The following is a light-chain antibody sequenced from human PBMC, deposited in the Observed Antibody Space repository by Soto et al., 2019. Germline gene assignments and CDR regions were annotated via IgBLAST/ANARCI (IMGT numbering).Light chain of an antibody. J-gene: IGKJ1*01. CDR3: QHYNSYSEA. V-gene: IGKV1-5*03. CDR2: KAS. CDR1: QTISSW. Sequence: EIQMTRSLSTVSGTVGDRVTITCRASQTISSWLAWYQQKPGKAPKLLIYKASTLKSGVPSRFSGSGSGTEFTLTISSLQPDDFATYYCQHYNSYSEAFGQGTKVDI.